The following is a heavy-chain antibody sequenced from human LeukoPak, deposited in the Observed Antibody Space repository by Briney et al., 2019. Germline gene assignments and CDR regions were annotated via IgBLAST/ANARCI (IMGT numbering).Heavy chain of an antibody. V-gene: IGHV1-2*02. CDR3: ARDDWELAAIDY. D-gene: IGHD3-10*01. J-gene: IGHJ4*02. CDR2: INPNSGGT. Sequence: GASVKVSCKASGYTFTGYYMHWVRQAPGQGLEWMGWINPNSGGTNYAQKFQGRVTMTRDTSISTAYMELRSLRSDDTAVYYCARDDWELAAIDYWGQGTLVTVSS. CDR1: GYTFTGYY.